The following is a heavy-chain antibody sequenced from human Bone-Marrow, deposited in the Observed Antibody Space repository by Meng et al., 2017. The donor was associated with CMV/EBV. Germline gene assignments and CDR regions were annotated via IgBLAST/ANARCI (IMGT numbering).Heavy chain of an antibody. CDR3: ARGEGYSSSWSDPFDY. V-gene: IGHV1-69*01. CDR2: IIPIFGTA. CDR1: GGTFSSYA. J-gene: IGHJ4*02. D-gene: IGHD6-13*01. Sequence: QVQREQSGVGGKKPGSSVKVSCKASGGTFSSYAISWVRQAPGQGLEWMGGIIPIFGTANYAQKFQGRVTITADESTSTAYMELSSLRSEDTAVYYCARGEGYSSSWSDPFDYWGQGTLVTVSS.